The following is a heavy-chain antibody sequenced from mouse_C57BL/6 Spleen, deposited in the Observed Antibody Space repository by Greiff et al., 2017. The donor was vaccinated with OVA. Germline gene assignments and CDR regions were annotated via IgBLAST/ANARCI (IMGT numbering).Heavy chain of an antibody. V-gene: IGHV1-15*01. CDR2: IDPETGGT. J-gene: IGHJ4*01. Sequence: QVQLQQSGAELVRPGASVTLSCKASGYTFTDYEMHWVKQTPVHGLEWIGAIDPETGGTAYNQKFKGKAILTADKSSSTAYMELRSLTSEDSAFYYCTKNDDYDEEGYAMDYWGQGTSVTVSS. D-gene: IGHD2-4*01. CDR1: GYTFTDYE. CDR3: TKNDDYDEEGYAMDY.